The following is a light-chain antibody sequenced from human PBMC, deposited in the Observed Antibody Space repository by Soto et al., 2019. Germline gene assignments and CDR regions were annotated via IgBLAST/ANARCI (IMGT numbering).Light chain of an antibody. Sequence: QSGLTQPASVSGSPGQSTTISCTGTSSDIGGYNYVSWYQQLPGEAPKLIIYDVSDRPSGVSTRFSGSKSGNTASLTISGLQAEDEGDYYCSSFTSRHTYVFGTGTKLTVL. J-gene: IGLJ1*01. CDR2: DVS. CDR1: SSDIGGYNY. CDR3: SSFTSRHTYV. V-gene: IGLV2-14*01.